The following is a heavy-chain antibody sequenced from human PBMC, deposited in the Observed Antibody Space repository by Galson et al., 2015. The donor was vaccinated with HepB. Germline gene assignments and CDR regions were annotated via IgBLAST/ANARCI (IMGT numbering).Heavy chain of an antibody. D-gene: IGHD6-19*01. CDR1: GFTFSYYA. V-gene: IGHV3-23*01. CDR3: AKVFREKTDGCYRQALYYFDS. Sequence: SLRLSCAASGFTFSYYAMAWVRQAPGKGLEWISAITPSGDNTYSADSMKGRFFISRDNSQNTLFLQMNDLRADDPAIYFLAKVFREKTDGCYRQALYYFDSWGQGTRVTVSS. J-gene: IGHJ4*02. CDR2: ITPSGDNT.